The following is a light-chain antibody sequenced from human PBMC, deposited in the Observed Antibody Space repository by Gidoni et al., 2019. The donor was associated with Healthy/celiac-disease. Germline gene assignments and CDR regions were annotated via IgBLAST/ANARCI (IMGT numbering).Light chain of an antibody. CDR2: DVI. CDR3: SSYTSSSPSVV. J-gene: IGLJ2*01. Sequence: QSALTQPASVSGSPGQSITISCTGTSSDVGGYNYVSWSQQHPGTAPKLMIYDVINRPSGVSNRCSGSKSGNTASLTISGLQAEDEADYYCSSYTSSSPSVVFGGGTKLTVL. V-gene: IGLV2-14*03. CDR1: SSDVGGYNY.